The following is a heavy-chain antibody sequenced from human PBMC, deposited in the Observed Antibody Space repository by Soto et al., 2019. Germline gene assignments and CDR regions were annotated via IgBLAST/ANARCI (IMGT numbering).Heavy chain of an antibody. J-gene: IGHJ4*02. Sequence: WETLSLTCTVSGGSVSSGSYYWSWIRQPPGKGLEWIGYIYYSGSTNYNPSLKSRVTISVDTSKNQFSLKLSSVTAADTAMYYCARLREGFGELLTYWGQGTLVTVSS. D-gene: IGHD3-10*01. CDR1: GGSVSSGSYY. CDR3: ARLREGFGELLTY. V-gene: IGHV4-61*01. CDR2: IYYSGST.